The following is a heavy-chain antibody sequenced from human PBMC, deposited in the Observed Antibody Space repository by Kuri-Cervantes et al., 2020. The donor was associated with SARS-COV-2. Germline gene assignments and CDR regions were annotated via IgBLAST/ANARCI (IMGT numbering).Heavy chain of an antibody. CDR1: GGSISSGGYY. CDR2: IYHSGST. V-gene: IGHV4-30-2*01. CDR3: ARGNSSSGFDY. D-gene: IGHD6-6*01. Sequence: LRLSCTVSGGSISSGGYYWSWIRQPPGKGLEWIGYIYHSGSTYYNPSLKSRVTISVDRSKNQFSLKLSSVTAADTAVYYCARGNSSSGFDYWGQGTLVTASS. J-gene: IGHJ4*02.